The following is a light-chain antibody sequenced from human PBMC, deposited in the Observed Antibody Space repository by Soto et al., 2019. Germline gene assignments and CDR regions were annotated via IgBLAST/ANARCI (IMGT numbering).Light chain of an antibody. CDR1: QSVSSSY. J-gene: IGKJ4*01. CDR2: GAS. CDR3: QQYNNWPLT. V-gene: IGKV3-15*01. Sequence: EVVLTQSPGTLSLSPGERATLSCRASQSVSSSYLAWYQQKPGQAPRLLIYGASLRATGISARFSGSGFGTEFTLTISSLQSEDFAVYYCQQYNNWPLTFGGGTKVDIK.